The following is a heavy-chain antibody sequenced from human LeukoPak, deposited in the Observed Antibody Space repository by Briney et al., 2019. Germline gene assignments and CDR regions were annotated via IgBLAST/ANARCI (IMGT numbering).Heavy chain of an antibody. Sequence: GGSLRLSCAASGFTFSSYGMHWVRQAPGKGLEWVAFIRYDGSNKYYADSVKGRFTISRDNSKNTLYLQMNSLRAEDTAVYYCARQGSSPGQFDYWGQGTLVTVSS. CDR3: ARQGSSPGQFDY. CDR1: GFTFSSYG. CDR2: IRYDGSNK. D-gene: IGHD6-13*01. J-gene: IGHJ4*02. V-gene: IGHV3-30*02.